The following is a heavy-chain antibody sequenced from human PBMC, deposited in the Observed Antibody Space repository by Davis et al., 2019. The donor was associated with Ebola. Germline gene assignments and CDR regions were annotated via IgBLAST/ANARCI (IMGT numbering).Heavy chain of an antibody. CDR3: ARGGLYSGSYFDY. Sequence: GGSLRLSCAASGFTFSSYSMNWVRQAPGKGLEWVSSISSSSSYIYYADSVKGRFTIPRDNAKNSLYLQMNSLRAEDTAVYYCARGGLYSGSYFDYWGQGTLVTVSS. J-gene: IGHJ4*02. CDR2: ISSSSSYI. V-gene: IGHV3-21*01. D-gene: IGHD1-26*01. CDR1: GFTFSSYS.